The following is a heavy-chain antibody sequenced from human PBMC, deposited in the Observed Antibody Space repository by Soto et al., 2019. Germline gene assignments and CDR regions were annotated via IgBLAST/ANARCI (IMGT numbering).Heavy chain of an antibody. Sequence: QEQLVQSGGGVVQPGRSLRLSCAASGFIFSSYDMHWVRQAPGKGLEWVAVISYDGSNEYYADSVQGRFTISRDNSKQTLYLQMNSLRTEDTALYCCATLLWEGFIVVGPSGGPGDYCGQGTLVTVSS. CDR2: ISYDGSNE. V-gene: IGHV3-30*03. J-gene: IGHJ4*02. D-gene: IGHD2-2*01. CDR1: GFIFSSYD. CDR3: ATLLWEGFIVVGPSGGPGDY.